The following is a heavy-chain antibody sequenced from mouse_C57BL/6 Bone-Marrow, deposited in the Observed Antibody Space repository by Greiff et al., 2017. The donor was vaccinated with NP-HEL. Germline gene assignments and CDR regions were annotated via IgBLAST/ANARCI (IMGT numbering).Heavy chain of an antibody. D-gene: IGHD1-1*01. CDR1: GYTFTDYY. CDR3: ARGDYGSSFVVYFDY. CDR2: INPNNGGT. V-gene: IGHV1-26*01. J-gene: IGHJ2*01. Sequence: EVKLQQSGPELVKPGASVKISCKASGYTFTDYYMNWVKQSHGKSLEWIGDINPNNGGTSYNQKFKGKATLTVDKSSSTAYMELRSLTSEDSAVYYCARGDYGSSFVVYFDYWGQGTTLTVSS.